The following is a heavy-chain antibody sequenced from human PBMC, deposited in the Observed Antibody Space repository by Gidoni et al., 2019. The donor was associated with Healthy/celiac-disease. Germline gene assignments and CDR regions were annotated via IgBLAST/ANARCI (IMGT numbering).Heavy chain of an antibody. J-gene: IGHJ3*02. CDR2: ISYDGSNK. D-gene: IGHD4-17*01. CDR1: GFTFSSYA. CDR3: ARDGPYGDYQLIARVDAFDI. Sequence: QVQLVESGGGVVQPGRSLRLSCAASGFTFSSYAMPWVRQAPGQGLEWVAVISYDGSNKYYADSVKGRFTISRDNSKNTLYLQMNSLRAEDTAVYYCARDGPYGDYQLIARVDAFDIWGQGTMVTVSS. V-gene: IGHV3-30-3*01.